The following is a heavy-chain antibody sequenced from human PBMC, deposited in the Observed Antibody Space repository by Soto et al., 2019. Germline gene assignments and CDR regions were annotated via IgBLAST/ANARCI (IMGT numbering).Heavy chain of an antibody. D-gene: IGHD3-22*01. V-gene: IGHV3-23*01. Sequence: GGSLRLSCAASGFTFGIYAMTWVRQGPGKGLEWVSAISRHGDITYYADSVEGRFSISRDNSKNTLYLQMNSLRAEDTAVYYCAKDRYLDHDSRGYLFDNWGQGTLVTVSS. CDR1: GFTFGIYA. CDR3: AKDRYLDHDSRGYLFDN. CDR2: ISRHGDIT. J-gene: IGHJ4*02.